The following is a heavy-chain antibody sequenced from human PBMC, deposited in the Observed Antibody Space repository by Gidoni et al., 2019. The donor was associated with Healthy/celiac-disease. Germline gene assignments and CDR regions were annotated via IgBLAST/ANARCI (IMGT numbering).Heavy chain of an antibody. V-gene: IGHV3-7*01. J-gene: IGHJ6*02. CDR3: GRDEYGGRDD. Sequence: QLVESGGGLVQPGGSLILSFAASGFPFRNYWMSWVRQGPGKGLECVANIKKDGSEKYYVDSVKGRYNNSRDNAKNALDLKRNSLRAEETVVYYGGRDEYGGRDDWGQGTTVTVSS. D-gene: IGHD6-6*01. CDR2: IKKDGSEK. CDR1: GFPFRNYW.